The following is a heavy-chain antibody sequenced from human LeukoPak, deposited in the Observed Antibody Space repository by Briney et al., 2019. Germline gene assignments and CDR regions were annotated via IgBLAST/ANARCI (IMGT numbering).Heavy chain of an antibody. D-gene: IGHD3-10*01. Sequence: GASVKVSCKASGYTFTSYGISWVRQAPGQGLEWMGRIIPILGIANYAQKFQGRVTITADKSTSTAYMELSSLRSEDTAVYYCARDQGITMVRGVTPYYYYGMDVWGQGTTVTVSS. V-gene: IGHV1-69*04. CDR2: IIPILGIA. CDR3: ARDQGITMVRGVTPYYYYGMDV. J-gene: IGHJ6*02. CDR1: GYTFTSYG.